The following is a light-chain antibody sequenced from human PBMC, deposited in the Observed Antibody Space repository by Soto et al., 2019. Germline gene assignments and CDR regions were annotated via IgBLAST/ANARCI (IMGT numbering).Light chain of an antibody. J-gene: IGKJ2*01. V-gene: IGKV3-20*01. Sequence: EIVLTQSPGTLSLSPGERATLSCRASQSVSSTFLVWYQQKPGQAPRLLIYGASSSATGIPDRCSGSGSRTDFTLTISRLEPEDFAVYYCHHYGSSPPYTFGQGTKVEIK. CDR2: GAS. CDR3: HHYGSSPPYT. CDR1: QSVSSTF.